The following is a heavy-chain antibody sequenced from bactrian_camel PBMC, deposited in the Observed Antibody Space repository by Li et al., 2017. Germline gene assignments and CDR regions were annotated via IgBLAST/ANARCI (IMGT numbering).Heavy chain of an antibody. Sequence: HVQLVESGAGSVEAGGSLRLSCTMSGYTESVNVMGWFRQRVGKAREGVAATDGDGRTTYADSVKGRFTISIDNAQNTLFLQMNNLNPEDTAMYFCAISRRLWIATTVNFVPQIRGQGTQVTVS. CDR2: TDGDGRT. D-gene: IGHD1*01. CDR3: AISRRLWIATTVNFVPQI. V-gene: IGHV3S53*01. J-gene: IGHJ4*01. CDR1: GYTESVNV.